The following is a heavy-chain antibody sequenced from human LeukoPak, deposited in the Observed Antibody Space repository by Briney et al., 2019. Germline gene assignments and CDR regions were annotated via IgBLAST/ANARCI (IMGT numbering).Heavy chain of an antibody. CDR3: ARESVGATGTDFDI. CDR1: GGSFSGYY. D-gene: IGHD1-26*01. V-gene: IGHV4-34*01. J-gene: IGHJ3*02. CDR2: INHSGST. Sequence: PSETLSLTCAVYGGSFSGYYWSWIRQPPGKGLEWIGEINHSGSTNYNPSLKSRVTISVDTSKNQFSLKLSSVTAADTAVYYCARESVGATGTDFDIWGQGTMVTVSS.